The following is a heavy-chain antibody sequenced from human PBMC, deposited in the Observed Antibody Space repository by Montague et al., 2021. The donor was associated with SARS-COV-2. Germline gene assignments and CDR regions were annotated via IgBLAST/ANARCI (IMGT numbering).Heavy chain of an antibody. Sequence: SETLSLTCAVYGGSFSGYYWSWIRQPPGKGLEWIGEINHSGSTNYNPSLKSRVTISVDTSKNQFSLKLSSATAADTAVYYCAREVGRGYSGYEGEYWGQGTLVTVSS. CDR3: AREVGRGYSGYEGEY. D-gene: IGHD5-12*01. CDR2: INHSGST. V-gene: IGHV4-34*01. CDR1: GGSFSGYY. J-gene: IGHJ4*02.